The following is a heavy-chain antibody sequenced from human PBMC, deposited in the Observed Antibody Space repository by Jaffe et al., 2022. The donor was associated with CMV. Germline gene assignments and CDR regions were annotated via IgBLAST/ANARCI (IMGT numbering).Heavy chain of an antibody. J-gene: IGHJ6*02. CDR2: IKSKTDGGTT. CDR3: TTDRSWVSYYYDSSGYYYDSGYYYYGMDV. D-gene: IGHD3-22*01. V-gene: IGHV3-15*01. Sequence: EVQLVESGGGLVKPGGSLRLSCAASGFTFSNAWMSWVRQAPGKGLEWVGRIKSKTDGGTTDYAAPVKGRFTISRDDSKNTLYLQMNSLKTEDTAVYYCTTDRSWVSYYYDSSGYYYDSGYYYYGMDVWGQGTTVTVSS. CDR1: GFTFSNAW.